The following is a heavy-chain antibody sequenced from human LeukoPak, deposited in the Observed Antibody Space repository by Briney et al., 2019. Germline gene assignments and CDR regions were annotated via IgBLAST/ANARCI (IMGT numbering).Heavy chain of an antibody. CDR2: INHSGST. D-gene: IGHD5-24*01. CDR1: GGSFSGYY. Sequence: KTSETLSLTCAVYGGSFSGYYWSWIRQPPGKGLEWIGEINHSGSTNYNPSLKSRVTISVDTSRNRFSLQLSSVTATDTAVYYCARHQNRDGNNPRPCDTWGQGTLVTVSS. J-gene: IGHJ5*02. CDR3: ARHQNRDGNNPRPCDT. V-gene: IGHV4-34*01.